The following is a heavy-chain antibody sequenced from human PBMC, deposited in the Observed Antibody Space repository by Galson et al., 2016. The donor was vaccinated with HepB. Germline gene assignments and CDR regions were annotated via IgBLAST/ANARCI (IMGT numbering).Heavy chain of an antibody. J-gene: IGHJ4*02. CDR3: GKHGGFDY. CDR2: IRRDGSQI. V-gene: IGHV3-7*03. D-gene: IGHD3-16*01. CDR1: GFTFGDYW. Sequence: SLRLSCAASGFTFGDYWMTWVRQAPGRGLEWVANIRRDGSQINYLDSVKGRFTISRDNSKNTLYLYMNNLTAGDTAIYYCGKHGGFDYWGQAALVTVSS.